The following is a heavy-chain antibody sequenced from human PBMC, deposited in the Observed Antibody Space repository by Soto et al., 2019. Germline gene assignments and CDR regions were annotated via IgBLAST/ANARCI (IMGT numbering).Heavy chain of an antibody. V-gene: IGHV3-21*01. CDR1: GFTFSSYS. CDR3: ARDFPLGYSYGPFDY. J-gene: IGHJ4*02. D-gene: IGHD5-18*01. Sequence: PGGSLRLSCAASGFTFSSYSMNWVRQAPGKGLEWVSSISSSSSYIYYADSVKGRFTISRDSAKNSLYLQMNSLRAEDTAVYYCARDFPLGYSYGPFDYWGQGTLVTVSS. CDR2: ISSSSSYI.